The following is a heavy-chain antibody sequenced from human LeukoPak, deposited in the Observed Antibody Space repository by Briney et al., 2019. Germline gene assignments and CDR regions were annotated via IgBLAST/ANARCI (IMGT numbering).Heavy chain of an antibody. D-gene: IGHD2-2*02. Sequence: PSETLSLTCTVSGGSISSYYWSWLRQPPGKGLEWIGYIYYSGSTNYNPSLKSRVTISVDTSKNQFSLKLSSVTAADTAVYYCARVRAVPAAIAFDIWGQGTMVTVSS. CDR2: IYYSGST. V-gene: IGHV4-59*01. CDR1: GGSISSYY. CDR3: ARVRAVPAAIAFDI. J-gene: IGHJ3*02.